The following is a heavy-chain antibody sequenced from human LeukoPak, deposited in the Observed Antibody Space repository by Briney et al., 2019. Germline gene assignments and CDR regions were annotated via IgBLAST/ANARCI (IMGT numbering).Heavy chain of an antibody. CDR3: AKRRGLELLYYYYMDV. Sequence: GGTLRLSCAASGFTFSSYGMSWVRQAPGKGLEWVSAISGSGGSTYYAYSVKGRFTISRDNSKNTLYLQMNSLRAEDTAVYYCAKRRGLELLYYYYMDVWGKGTTVTVSS. CDR1: GFTFSSYG. J-gene: IGHJ6*03. D-gene: IGHD1-7*01. CDR2: ISGSGGST. V-gene: IGHV3-23*01.